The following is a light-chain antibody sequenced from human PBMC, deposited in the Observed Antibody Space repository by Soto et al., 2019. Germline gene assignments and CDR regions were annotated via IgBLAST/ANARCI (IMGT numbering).Light chain of an antibody. Sequence: EIVMTQSPGTLSLSPGERVTLSCRASQSLDNKNLAWYQQKPGQSPRLLIYGASRRATDIPDRFSGSGSWTDFALTISRLEAEDFAVYFCPHYANKVWTFGQGTKVEIK. J-gene: IGKJ1*01. V-gene: IGKV3-20*01. CDR1: QSLDNKN. CDR2: GAS. CDR3: PHYANKVWT.